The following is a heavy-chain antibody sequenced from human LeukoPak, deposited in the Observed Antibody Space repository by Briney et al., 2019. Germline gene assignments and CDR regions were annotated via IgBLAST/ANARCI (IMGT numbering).Heavy chain of an antibody. D-gene: IGHD3-10*01. CDR3: STWFGD. J-gene: IGHJ4*02. V-gene: IGHV3-15*01. Sequence: GGSLRLSCEASGFTFSSYAMSWGRQAPGKGLEWVGRIKSKTDGGTTDYAAPVKGRFTISRDDSKNTLYLQMNSLKTEDTAVYYCSTWFGDWGQGTLVTVSS. CDR1: GFTFSSYA. CDR2: IKSKTDGGTT.